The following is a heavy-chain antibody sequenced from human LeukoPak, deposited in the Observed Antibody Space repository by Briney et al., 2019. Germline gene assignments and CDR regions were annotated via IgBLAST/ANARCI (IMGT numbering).Heavy chain of an antibody. CDR3: ARGAIVVVPAATLPYMDV. CDR2: INHSGST. CDR1: GGSFSGYY. J-gene: IGHJ6*03. Sequence: SETLSLTCAVYGGSFSGYYWSWIRRPPGKGLEWIGEINHSGSTNYNPSLKSRVTISVDTSKNQFSLKLSSVTAADTAVYYCARGAIVVVPAATLPYMDVWGKGTTVTVSS. D-gene: IGHD2-2*01. V-gene: IGHV4-34*01.